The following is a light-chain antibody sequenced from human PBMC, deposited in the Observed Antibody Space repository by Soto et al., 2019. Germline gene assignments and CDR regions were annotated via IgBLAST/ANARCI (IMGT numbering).Light chain of an antibody. CDR2: DAS. Sequence: DIQATQSPSFMSASLGSRVTTTCVGSQGISRDLAWYQQKPGKAPNLLIYDASTLQSGVPSRFSGSGSWTEFTLTTSSLQAEDFATYYCQQSYSTPQVTVGQGTRLEIK. J-gene: IGKJ5*01. CDR1: QGISRD. CDR3: QQSYSTPQVT. V-gene: IGKV1-9*01.